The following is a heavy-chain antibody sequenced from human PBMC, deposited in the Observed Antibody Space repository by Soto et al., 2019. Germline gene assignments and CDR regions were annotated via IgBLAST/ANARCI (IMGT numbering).Heavy chain of an antibody. CDR1: GFTFSGSA. V-gene: IGHV3-73*01. D-gene: IGHD4-17*01. Sequence: EVQLVESGGGLVQPGGSLKLSCAASGFTFSGSAMHWVRQASGKGLEWVGRIRSKANSYATAYAASVKGRFTISRDDSKNTAYLQMNSLKTEYTAVYYWTSGLDYVGALDHYYYYYMDVWGKGTTVTVSS. CDR3: TSGLDYVGALDHYYYYYMDV. J-gene: IGHJ6*03. CDR2: IRSKANSYAT.